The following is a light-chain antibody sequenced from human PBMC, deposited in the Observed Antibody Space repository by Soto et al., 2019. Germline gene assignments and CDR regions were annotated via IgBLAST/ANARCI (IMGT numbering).Light chain of an antibody. CDR1: NSDVGGYDR. CDR2: EVY. Sequence: ITISCTGTNSDVGGYDRVSWYQHHPGKAPKLLIFEVYNRPSGVPDRFSGSKSGNTASLTISGLQAEDEADYYCSSYAGSSNVFGTGTKVTVL. J-gene: IGLJ1*01. V-gene: IGLV2-8*01. CDR3: SSYAGSSNV.